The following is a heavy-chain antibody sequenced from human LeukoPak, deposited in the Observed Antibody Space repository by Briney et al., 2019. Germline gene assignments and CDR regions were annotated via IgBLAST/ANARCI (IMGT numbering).Heavy chain of an antibody. Sequence: GGSLRLSCAASGFTFSSYSMNWVRLAPGKGLEWVSSISDSSTYIYYADSVKGRFTISRDNAKNSVYLKMNSLRAEDTAVYHCARDQNFDFWGQGTLVTVSS. CDR3: ARDQNFDF. CDR2: ISDSSTYI. CDR1: GFTFSSYS. V-gene: IGHV3-21*01. J-gene: IGHJ4*02.